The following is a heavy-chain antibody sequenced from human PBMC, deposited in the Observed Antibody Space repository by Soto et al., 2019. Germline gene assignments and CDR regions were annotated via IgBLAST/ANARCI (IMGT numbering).Heavy chain of an antibody. CDR3: APDDSRGSE. CDR1: GFSLSTSGVG. CDR2: IYWDDDK. J-gene: IGHJ3*01. Sequence: QITLKESGPTLVKPTQTLTLTCTFSGFSLSTSGVGVGWIRQPPGKALEWLALIYWDDDKRYSPSLKSRLTXXKHTSKNQVVLTMTNMAPVDTATYYCAPDDSRGSEWGQGTMVTVSS. V-gene: IGHV2-5*02. D-gene: IGHD3-22*01.